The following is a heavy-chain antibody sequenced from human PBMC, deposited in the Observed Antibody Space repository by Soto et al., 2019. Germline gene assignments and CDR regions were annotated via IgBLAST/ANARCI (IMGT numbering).Heavy chain of an antibody. CDR2: IIPIFGTA. V-gene: IGHV1-69*13. Sequence: GASVKVSCEASVGTFSSYAIRWVRQAPGEGLEWMGGIIPIFGTANYAQKFQGRVTITADESTSTAYMEVSSVRRKGARVYYCARGGCSGGSCHRPVMDVWGQGTTVTVSS. CDR3: ARGGCSGGSCHRPVMDV. D-gene: IGHD2-15*01. J-gene: IGHJ6*02. CDR1: VGTFSSYA.